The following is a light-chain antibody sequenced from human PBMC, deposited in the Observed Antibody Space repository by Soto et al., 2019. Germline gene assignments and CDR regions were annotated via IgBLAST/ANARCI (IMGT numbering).Light chain of an antibody. CDR1: QSVSSSY. CDR3: HQYGSSPTWT. Sequence: EIVLTQSPGTLSLSPGERATLSCRASQSVSSSYLAWFQQTPGQAPRLLIYGASSRAAGIPDRFSGSGSGTDFTLTISRLEPEDFAVYYCHQYGSSPTWTFGQGTKV. J-gene: IGKJ1*01. V-gene: IGKV3-20*01. CDR2: GAS.